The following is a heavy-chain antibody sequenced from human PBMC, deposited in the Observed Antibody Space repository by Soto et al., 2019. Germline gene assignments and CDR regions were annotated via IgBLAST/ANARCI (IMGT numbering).Heavy chain of an antibody. Sequence: GGSPRLSCAASGFNFCSYWMSWVRQAPGKGLEGVANIKQDGSEKYYVDSVKGRFTISRDNAKNSLYLQMNSLRAEDTAVYYCARDPSIVLVPAATYYYYYYGMDVWGQGTTVTISS. D-gene: IGHD2-2*01. V-gene: IGHV3-7*01. CDR3: ARDPSIVLVPAATYYYYYYGMDV. CDR1: GFNFCSYW. CDR2: IKQDGSEK. J-gene: IGHJ6*02.